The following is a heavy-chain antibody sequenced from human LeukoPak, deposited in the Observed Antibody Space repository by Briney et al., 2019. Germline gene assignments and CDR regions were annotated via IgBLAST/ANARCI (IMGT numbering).Heavy chain of an antibody. J-gene: IGHJ5*02. Sequence: SETLSLTCTVSGGSISSSSYYWGWIRQPPGKGLEWIGSIYYSGSTYYNPSLKSRVTISVDTSKNQFSLKLSSVTAADTAVYYCARGTLNSGSSPWGQGTLVTVSS. D-gene: IGHD1-26*01. CDR1: GGSISSSSYY. CDR2: IYYSGST. V-gene: IGHV4-39*07. CDR3: ARGTLNSGSSP.